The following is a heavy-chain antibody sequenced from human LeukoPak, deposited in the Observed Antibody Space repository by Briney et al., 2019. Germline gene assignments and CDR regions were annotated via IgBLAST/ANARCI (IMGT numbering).Heavy chain of an antibody. CDR2: INHSGST. J-gene: IGHJ4*02. Sequence: SETLSLTCAVYGGSFSGYYWSWIRQPPGKGLEWIGEINHSGSTNYNPSLKSRVTISVDTSKNQFSLKLSSVTAADTAVYYCARVYDSSGYHDYWGQGTLVTASS. CDR1: GGSFSGYY. CDR3: ARVYDSSGYHDY. V-gene: IGHV4-34*01. D-gene: IGHD3-22*01.